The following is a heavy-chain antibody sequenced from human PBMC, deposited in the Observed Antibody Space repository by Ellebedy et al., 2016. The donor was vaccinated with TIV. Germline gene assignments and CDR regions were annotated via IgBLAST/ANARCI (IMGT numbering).Heavy chain of an antibody. Sequence: SETLSLTXAVYGESFSGYYWSWIRQPPGTGLEWIGEINHSGSTNYNPSLKSRVIISVDTSKNQFSLKLSSVTAADTAVYYCARVGATGYYFDYWGQGTLVTVSS. J-gene: IGHJ4*02. V-gene: IGHV4-34*01. D-gene: IGHD1-26*01. CDR3: ARVGATGYYFDY. CDR2: INHSGST. CDR1: GESFSGYY.